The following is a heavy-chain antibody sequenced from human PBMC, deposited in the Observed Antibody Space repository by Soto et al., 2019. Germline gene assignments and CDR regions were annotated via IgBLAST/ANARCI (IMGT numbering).Heavy chain of an antibody. J-gene: IGHJ4*02. CDR2: ISPYNGNT. D-gene: IGHD3-16*01. CDR3: ARGAWDYSDSYSDY. Sequence: ASVKVSCKASGYTFSSYGLSWVRQAPGQGLELMGWISPYNGNTNYAQKFQGRVTMTTDTSTRTAYMDLRSLRSDDTAVYYCARGAWDYSDSYSDYWGQGTLVTVYS. CDR1: GYTFSSYG. V-gene: IGHV1-18*01.